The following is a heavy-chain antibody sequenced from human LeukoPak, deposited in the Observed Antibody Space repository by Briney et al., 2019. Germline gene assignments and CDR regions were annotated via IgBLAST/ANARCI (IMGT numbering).Heavy chain of an antibody. CDR3: ARGYYDSSGYYTILGY. D-gene: IGHD3-22*01. CDR2: ISSSSSYI. CDR1: GFTFSSYS. V-gene: IGHV3-21*01. Sequence: PGGSLRLSCAASGFTFSSYSMNWVRQAPGKGPEWVSSISSSSSYIYYADSVKGRFTISRDNAKNSLYLQMNSLRAEDTAVYYCARGYYDSSGYYTILGYWGQGTLVTVSS. J-gene: IGHJ4*02.